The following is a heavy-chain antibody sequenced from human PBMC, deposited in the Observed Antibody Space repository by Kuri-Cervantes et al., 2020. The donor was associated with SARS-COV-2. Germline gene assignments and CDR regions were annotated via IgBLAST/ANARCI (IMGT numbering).Heavy chain of an antibody. CDR2: INHSGST. CDR1: GGSFSGYY. J-gene: IGHJ4*02. V-gene: IGHV4-34*01. D-gene: IGHD6-19*01. Sequence: SETLSLTCAVYGGSFSGYYWSWIRQPPGKGLEWSGEINHSGSTNYNPSLKSRVTISVDTSKNQFSLQLSSVTAADTAVYYCARDMGYSSGWYDYWGQGTLVTVSS. CDR3: ARDMGYSSGWYDY.